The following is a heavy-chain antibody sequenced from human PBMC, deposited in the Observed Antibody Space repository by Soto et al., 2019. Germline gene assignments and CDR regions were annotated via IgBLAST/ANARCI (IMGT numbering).Heavy chain of an antibody. CDR2: ISSSSSYI. V-gene: IGHV3-21*01. D-gene: IGHD3-10*01. J-gene: IGHJ6*02. Sequence: GESLKISCAASGFTFSSYSMNWVRQAPGKGLEWVSSISSSSSYIYYADSVKGRFTISRDNAKNSLYLQMNSLRAEDTAVYYCARGAGRTGYYYYYYGMDVWGQGTTVTVSS. CDR3: ARGAGRTGYYYYYYGMDV. CDR1: GFTFSSYS.